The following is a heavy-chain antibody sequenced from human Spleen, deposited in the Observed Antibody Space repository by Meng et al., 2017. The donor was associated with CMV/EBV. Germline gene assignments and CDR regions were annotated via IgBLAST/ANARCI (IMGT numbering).Heavy chain of an antibody. V-gene: IGHV3-49*04. CDR1: GFTSGDYT. CDR2: IKNRSYGGTK. CDR3: TRDKKRSMEWLLNLVVFNA. D-gene: IGHD3-3*01. Sequence: GESLKISCMASGFTSGDYTMSWVRQAPGKGLEWVGLIKNRSYGGTKEYAASVKGRFSISREDSESIVYLQMNSLKIEDTGFYYCTRDKKRSMEWLLNLVVFNAWGQGILVTVSS. J-gene: IGHJ5*02.